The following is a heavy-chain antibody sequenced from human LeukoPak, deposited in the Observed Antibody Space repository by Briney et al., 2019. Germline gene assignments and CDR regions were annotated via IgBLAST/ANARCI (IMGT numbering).Heavy chain of an antibody. V-gene: IGHV3-30*18. CDR3: AKEMGLRYCSSTSCPYFDY. Sequence: GGSLRLSCAASGFTFSSYGMHWVRQAPGKGLEWVAVVSYDGSNKYYADSVKGRFTISRDNSKNTLYLQMNSLRAEDTAVYYCAKEMGLRYCSSTSCPYFDYWGQGTLVTVSS. CDR1: GFTFSSYG. CDR2: VSYDGSNK. D-gene: IGHD2-2*01. J-gene: IGHJ4*02.